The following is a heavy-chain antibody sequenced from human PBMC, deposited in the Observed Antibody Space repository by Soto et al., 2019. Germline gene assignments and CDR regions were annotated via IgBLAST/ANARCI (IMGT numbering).Heavy chain of an antibody. Sequence: SGPTLVKPTQTLTLTCTFSGFSLSTSGVGVGWIRQPPGKALEWLALIYWDDDKRYSPSLKSRLTITKDTSKNQVVLTMTNMDPVDTATYYCAHGPIWRSGYPTDWYFDLWGRGTLVTVSS. D-gene: IGHD3-3*01. J-gene: IGHJ2*01. CDR1: GFSLSTSGVG. CDR2: IYWDDDK. V-gene: IGHV2-5*02. CDR3: AHGPIWRSGYPTDWYFDL.